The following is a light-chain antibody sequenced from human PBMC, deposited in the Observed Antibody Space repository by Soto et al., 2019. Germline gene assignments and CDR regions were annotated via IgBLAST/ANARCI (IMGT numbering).Light chain of an antibody. J-gene: IGKJ3*01. CDR2: GAS. Sequence: EIVLTQSPGTLSLSPGERATLSCRASQSLSSSYLAWYQQKPGQAPRLLIYGASRRATGIPDRFSGSGSGTDFTLTISRLEPEDFAMYYCQQYGSSPPVTFGPGTKVDIK. CDR1: QSLSSSY. CDR3: QQYGSSPPVT. V-gene: IGKV3-20*01.